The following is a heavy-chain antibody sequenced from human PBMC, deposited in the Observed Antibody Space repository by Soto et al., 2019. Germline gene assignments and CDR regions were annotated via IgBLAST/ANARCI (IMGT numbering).Heavy chain of an antibody. Sequence: ASVKVSCKASGYTFTSYDINWVRQATGQGPEWMGWMNPNSGNTGYAQKFQGRVTMTRNTSISTAYMELSSLRSEDTAVYYCARGFAVEKYSSSSPVWYYYYMDVWGKGTTVTVSS. CDR3: ARGFAVEKYSSSSPVWYYYYMDV. J-gene: IGHJ6*03. CDR1: GYTFTSYD. V-gene: IGHV1-8*01. CDR2: MNPNSGNT. D-gene: IGHD6-6*01.